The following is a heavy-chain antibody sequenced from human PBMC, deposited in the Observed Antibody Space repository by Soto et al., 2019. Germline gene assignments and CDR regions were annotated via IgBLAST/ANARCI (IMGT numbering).Heavy chain of an antibody. D-gene: IGHD2-2*01. CDR1: GFTFSSYW. CDR3: AKIGGYCSSTSCLGGNDY. V-gene: IGHV3-74*01. J-gene: IGHJ4*02. Sequence: PGGSLRLSCAASGFTFSSYWMHWVRQAPGKGLVWISSITGNGNTIFYADSVKGRFTISRDNSKNTLYLQMNSLRAEDTAVYYCAKIGGYCSSTSCLGGNDYWGQGTLVTVSS. CDR2: ITGNGNTI.